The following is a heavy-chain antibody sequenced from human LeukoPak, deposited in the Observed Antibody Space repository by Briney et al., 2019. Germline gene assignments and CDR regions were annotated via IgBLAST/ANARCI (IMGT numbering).Heavy chain of an antibody. CDR3: ASYSNYGGPFDY. J-gene: IGHJ4*02. CDR2: ISSSSSYI. V-gene: IGHV3-21*01. CDR1: GFTFSSYS. D-gene: IGHD4-11*01. Sequence: GGSLRLSCAASGFTFSSYSMNWVRQAPGKGLEWASSISSSSSYIYYADSVKGRFTISRDNAKNSLYLQMNSLRAEDTAVYYCASYSNYGGPFDYWGQGTLVTVSS.